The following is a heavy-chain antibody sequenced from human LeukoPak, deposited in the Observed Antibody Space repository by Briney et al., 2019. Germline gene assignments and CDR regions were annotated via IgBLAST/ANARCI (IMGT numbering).Heavy chain of an antibody. CDR3: AKRNCTNSVCYPLDH. Sequence: GGSLRLSCVASGFSFGNSPLHWVRQAPGKGLEWVSGIDPDGSRTYYTDSVKGRFTISRDNSKNTLFLQMNSLRAEDTALYYCAKRNCTNSVCYPLDHWGRGTLVFVSS. V-gene: IGHV3-23*01. CDR2: IDPDGSRT. CDR1: GFSFGNSP. D-gene: IGHD2-8*01. J-gene: IGHJ4*02.